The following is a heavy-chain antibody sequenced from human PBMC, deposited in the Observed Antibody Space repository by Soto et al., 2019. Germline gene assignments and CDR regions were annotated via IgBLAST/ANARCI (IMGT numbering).Heavy chain of an antibody. D-gene: IGHD5-18*01. CDR1: GYTFTGYY. CDR3: ARDLLSSRYSYGFSYYYGMDV. V-gene: IGHV1-2*02. J-gene: IGHJ6*02. CDR2: INPNSGGT. Sequence: ASVKVSCKASGYTFTGYYMHWVRQAPGQGLEWMGWINPNSGGTNYAQKFQGRVTMTRDTSISTAYMELSRLRSDDTAVYYCARDLLSSRYSYGFSYYYGMDVWGQGTTVTAP.